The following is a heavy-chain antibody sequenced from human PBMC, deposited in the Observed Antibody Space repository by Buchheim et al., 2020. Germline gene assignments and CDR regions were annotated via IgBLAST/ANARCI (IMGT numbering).Heavy chain of an antibody. CDR3: ARSGDSWHLYYYYGMDV. Sequence: QVQLQESGPGLVKPSETLSLTCTVSGGSISSYYWSWIRQPPGKGLEWIGYIYYSGSTNYNPSLKSRVTISVDTSKNQFSLKLSSVTAADTAVYYCARSGDSWHLYYYYGMDVWGQGTT. CDR1: GGSISSYY. D-gene: IGHD2-15*01. CDR2: IYYSGST. J-gene: IGHJ6*02. V-gene: IGHV4-59*01.